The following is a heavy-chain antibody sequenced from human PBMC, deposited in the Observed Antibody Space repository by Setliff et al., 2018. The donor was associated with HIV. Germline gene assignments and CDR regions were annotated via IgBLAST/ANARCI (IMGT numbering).Heavy chain of an antibody. CDR3: ARQSITIFGEVISGFDP. CDR2: IYHSGST. J-gene: IGHJ5*02. D-gene: IGHD3-3*01. V-gene: IGHV4-38-2*01. CDR1: NYSINSGYY. Sequence: NPSETLSLTCAVSNYSINSGYYWGWIRQPPGKGLEWIGSIYHSGSTYYNPSLKSRVTISVDTSKNQVSLRLTSVTAADTAVYYCARQSITIFGEVISGFDPWGQGTLVTVSS.